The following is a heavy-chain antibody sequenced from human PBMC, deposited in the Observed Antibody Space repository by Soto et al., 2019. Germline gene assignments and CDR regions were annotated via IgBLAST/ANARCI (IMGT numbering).Heavy chain of an antibody. Sequence: QVQLQESGPGLVKPSGTLSLTCAVSGGSISSSNWWIWVRQPPGKGLEWIGEIYHSGSTNYNPSLKRRVTISVDKYKPQFSLKLSSVTAADTAVYYCAREGHPYRKGPNWFDPWGQGNLGPVSS. J-gene: IGHJ5*02. V-gene: IGHV4-4*02. D-gene: IGHD1-1*01. CDR3: AREGHPYRKGPNWFDP. CDR1: GGSISSSNW. CDR2: IYHSGST.